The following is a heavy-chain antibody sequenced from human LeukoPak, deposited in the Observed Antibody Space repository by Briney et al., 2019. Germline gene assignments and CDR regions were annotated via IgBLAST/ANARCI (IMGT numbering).Heavy chain of an antibody. D-gene: IGHD5-18*01. J-gene: IGHJ4*02. CDR3: ARVLTPMDPRGYFDY. V-gene: IGHV1-46*02. Sequence: ASVKVSCKASGYSFNVNYMHWVRQAPGQGLEWMGIVNPSDGSTTYAQKFQGRVTMTGDTSTSTVYMELSSLRSEDTAIYYCARVLTPMDPRGYFDYWGQGTLVTVSS. CDR1: GYSFNVNY. CDR2: VNPSDGST.